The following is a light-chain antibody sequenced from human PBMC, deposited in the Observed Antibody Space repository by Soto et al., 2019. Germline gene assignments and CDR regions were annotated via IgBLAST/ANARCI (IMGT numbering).Light chain of an antibody. V-gene: IGLV1-51*01. CDR1: SSNIGNNY. CDR3: GTWDTSLSAGV. Sequence: SGLTEPPSVSAAPGQKVTISCSGSSSNIGNNYVSWYQQLPGTAPKLLIYDNNKRPSGIPDRFSGSKSGTSATLGITGLQTGDEADYYCGTWDTSLSAGVFGTGTKVTV. J-gene: IGLJ1*01. CDR2: DNN.